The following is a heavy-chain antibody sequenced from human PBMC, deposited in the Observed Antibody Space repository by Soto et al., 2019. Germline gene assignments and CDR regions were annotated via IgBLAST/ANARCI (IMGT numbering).Heavy chain of an antibody. CDR3: ARDSSGWYTYAFVI. D-gene: IGHD6-19*01. V-gene: IGHV6-1*01. Sequence: SQTLSLTCAISGDNVSSNSAAWNWIRQSPSRDLEWLGRTYYRSKWYNDYAVSVKSRITINPEISKNKFSPQLNTVTPDDTAVYYCARDSSGWYTYAFVIWGQGTMVTVSS. CDR1: GDNVSSNSAA. CDR2: TYYRSKWYN. J-gene: IGHJ3*02.